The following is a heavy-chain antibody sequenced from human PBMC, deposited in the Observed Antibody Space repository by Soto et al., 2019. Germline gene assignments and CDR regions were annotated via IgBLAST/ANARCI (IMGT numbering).Heavy chain of an antibody. J-gene: IGHJ4*02. Sequence: GGSLRLSCAASGFTFNSHTMSWVRQAPGKGLEWVAGISDGGDNTYYADSVKGRFTISRDNSKNTLHLQMNSLRVEDTAVYYCAKGSSGGYDYWDQGTQVTVSS. CDR2: ISDGGDNT. CDR3: AKGSSGGYDY. V-gene: IGHV3-23*01. CDR1: GFTFNSHT. D-gene: IGHD6-19*01.